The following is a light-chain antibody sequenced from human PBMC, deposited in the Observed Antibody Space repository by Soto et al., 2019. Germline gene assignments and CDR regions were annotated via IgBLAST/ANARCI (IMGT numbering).Light chain of an antibody. V-gene: IGLV1-51*01. CDR2: DSY. CDR1: GSNIGSNH. Sequence: QSVLTQPPSVSADPGQKVTISCFGNGSNIGSNHVSWYQQFPEAAPKLLIYDSYKRPSGIPDRFSGSKSGTSATLAITGLQTGDEADYYCGTWDTSLGARGLFGTGTKGTLL. J-gene: IGLJ1*01. CDR3: GTWDTSLGARGL.